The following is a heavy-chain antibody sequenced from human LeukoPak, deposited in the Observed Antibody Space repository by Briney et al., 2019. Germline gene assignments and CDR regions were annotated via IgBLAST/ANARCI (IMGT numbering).Heavy chain of an antibody. CDR2: MFYSGST. D-gene: IGHD3-10*01. CDR3: ARGGYYGSGSFYGMDV. CDR1: GGSISSYY. Sequence: TLSLTCTVSGGSISSYYWSWIRQPPGKGLEWIGYMFYSGSTNYNPSLKSRVTISVDTSKNQFSLKLSSVTAADTAVYYCARGGYYGSGSFYGMDVWGQGTTVTVSS. V-gene: IGHV4-59*01. J-gene: IGHJ6*02.